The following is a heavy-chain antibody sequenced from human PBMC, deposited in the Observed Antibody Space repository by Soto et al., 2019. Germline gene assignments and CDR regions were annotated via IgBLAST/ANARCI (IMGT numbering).Heavy chain of an antibody. V-gene: IGHV3-53*02. CDR3: ARDSLVGGCFDY. CDR1: GFTVSSNY. Sequence: EVQLVETGGGLIQPGGSLRLSCAASGFTVSSNYMSWVRQAPGKGLEWVSVIYRGGSTYYADSVKGRFTISRDNSKNPLSLQMNSLRAEDTAVYYCARDSLVGGCFDYWGQGTLVTVSS. CDR2: IYRGGST. D-gene: IGHD1-26*01. J-gene: IGHJ4*02.